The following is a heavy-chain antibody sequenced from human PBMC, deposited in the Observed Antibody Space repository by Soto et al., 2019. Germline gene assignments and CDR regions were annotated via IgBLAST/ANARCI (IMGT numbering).Heavy chain of an antibody. CDR2: VYYSGST. CDR3: ASHLSHAFDI. J-gene: IGHJ3*02. CDR1: GGSISSYD. V-gene: IGHV4-59*08. Sequence: QVQLQESGPGLVKPSETLSLTCNVSGGSISSYDWNWIRQPPGKGLEWIGYVYYSGSTNYNPSLKSRVSISVDTSKNQFSLKLYSVTAADTALYYCASHLSHAFDIWGQGTMVTVSS.